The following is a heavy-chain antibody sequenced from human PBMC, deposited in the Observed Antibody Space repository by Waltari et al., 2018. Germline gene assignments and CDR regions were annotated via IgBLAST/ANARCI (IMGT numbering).Heavy chain of an antibody. Sequence: QVQLVQSGAEVKKPGSSVKVSCKASGGTFSSYAISWVRQAPGQGLEWMGGIIPIFGTANYAQKFQGRVTITADESTSTAYMELSSLRSEDTAVYYCARSCSGGSCYSRYYFDYWGQGTLVTVSS. V-gene: IGHV1-69*01. D-gene: IGHD2-15*01. CDR3: ARSCSGGSCYSRYYFDY. CDR2: IIPIFGTA. J-gene: IGHJ4*02. CDR1: GGTFSSYA.